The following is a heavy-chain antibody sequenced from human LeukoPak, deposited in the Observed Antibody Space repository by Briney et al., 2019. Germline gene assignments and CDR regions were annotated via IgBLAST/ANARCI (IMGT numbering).Heavy chain of an antibody. D-gene: IGHD3-3*01. Sequence: SQTLSLTCAISGDSVSSNSAAWNWIRQSPSRGLEGLGRTYYGSKWYNDYAVSVKSRITINPETSKNQFSLQLNSVTPEDTAVYYCARDETIFGVVIIPFDYWGQGTLVTVSS. J-gene: IGHJ4*02. CDR3: ARDETIFGVVIIPFDY. V-gene: IGHV6-1*01. CDR2: TYYGSKWYN. CDR1: GDSVSSNSAA.